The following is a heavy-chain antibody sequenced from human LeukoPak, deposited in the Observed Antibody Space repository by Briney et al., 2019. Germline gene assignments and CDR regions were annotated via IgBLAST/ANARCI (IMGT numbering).Heavy chain of an antibody. CDR2: FHPEKGET. J-gene: IGHJ4*02. Sequence: ASVTVSCKVSGYTLNALGMHWVRQAPGKGGEWMGSFHPEKGETLYTQKLQGRITMTEDTSTDTAYMELTRLRSEDTGVYYCATGLEWLSGWGQGTLVIVSS. CDR1: GYTLNALG. CDR3: ATGLEWLSG. V-gene: IGHV1-24*01. D-gene: IGHD3-3*01.